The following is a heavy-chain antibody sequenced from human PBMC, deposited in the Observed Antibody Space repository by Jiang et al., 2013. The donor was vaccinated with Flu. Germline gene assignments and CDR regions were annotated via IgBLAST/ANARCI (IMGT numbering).Heavy chain of an antibody. CDR2: RSYSI. D-gene: IGHD5-18*01. Sequence: RSYSIYYADSVKGRFTISRDNSKNTLHLQMNSLRAEDTAVYYCARGANHENNYGYFFAAFDIWGQGTMVTVSS. V-gene: IGHV3-53*01. J-gene: IGHJ3*02. CDR3: ARGANHENNYGYFFAAFDI.